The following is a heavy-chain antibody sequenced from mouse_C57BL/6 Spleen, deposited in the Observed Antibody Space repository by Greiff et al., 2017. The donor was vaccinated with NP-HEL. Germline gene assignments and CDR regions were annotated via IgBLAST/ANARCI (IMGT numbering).Heavy chain of an antibody. CDR1: GFTFSDYY. Sequence: EVMLVESGGGLVQPGGSLKLSCAASGFTFSDYYMYWVRQTPEKRLEWVAYISNGGGSTYYPDTVKGRFTISRDNAKNTLYLQMSRLKSEDTAMYYCARLLLVNWYFDVWGTGTTVTVSS. V-gene: IGHV5-12*01. CDR3: ARLLLVNWYFDV. D-gene: IGHD2-10*01. J-gene: IGHJ1*03. CDR2: ISNGGGST.